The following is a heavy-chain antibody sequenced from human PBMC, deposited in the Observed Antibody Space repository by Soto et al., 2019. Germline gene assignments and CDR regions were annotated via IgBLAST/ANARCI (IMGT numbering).Heavy chain of an antibody. J-gene: IGHJ5*02. CDR3: ARVGGINWFDP. D-gene: IGHD3-16*01. CDR2: SSYSGGT. V-gene: IGHV4-31*03. CDR1: GRSISSGGYY. Sequence: QVQLQESGPGLLKPSQTLSLTCTVSGRSISSGGYYWSWLRQHPGKGLEWIGYSSYSGGTYYNPSLTSRVTISGDTSKNQYSLKLRSVNAADTAVYYWARVGGINWFDPWGQGTLVTVSS.